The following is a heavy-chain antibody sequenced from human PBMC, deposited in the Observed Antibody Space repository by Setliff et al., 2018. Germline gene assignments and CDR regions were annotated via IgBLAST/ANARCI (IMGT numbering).Heavy chain of an antibody. V-gene: IGHV1-69*13. CDR3: ARDLPRGGYYYYGMDV. Sequence: SVKVSCKASGGTFSSYAISWVRQAPGQGLEWMGGIIPIFATANYPQKFQGRVTITADESTSAAYMELSSLRSEDTAVYYCARDLPRGGYYYYGMDVWGQGTTVTVSS. J-gene: IGHJ6*02. CDR2: IIPIFATA. CDR1: GGTFSSYA. D-gene: IGHD3-10*01.